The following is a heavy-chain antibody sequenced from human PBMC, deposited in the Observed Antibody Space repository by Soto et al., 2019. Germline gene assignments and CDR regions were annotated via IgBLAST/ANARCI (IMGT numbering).Heavy chain of an antibody. J-gene: IGHJ4*02. CDR1: GYTITIYY. CDR3: ASPRRDYGYSHFDY. V-gene: IGHV1-8*01. CDR2: MNPDSGNT. D-gene: IGHD5-18*01. Sequence: ASVKVSWKGSGYTITIYYINWVRQAPGQGLEWMGWMNPDSGNTGYAPNFQGRVSMTRTTSISTAYMELSSLTSDDTAVYYCASPRRDYGYSHFDYWGQGTLVTVSS.